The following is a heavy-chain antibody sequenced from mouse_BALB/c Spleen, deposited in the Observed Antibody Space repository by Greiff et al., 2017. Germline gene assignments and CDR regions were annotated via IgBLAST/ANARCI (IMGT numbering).Heavy chain of an antibody. D-gene: IGHD1-1*01. CDR3: ARGATVPYWYFDV. V-gene: IGHV1-4*01. CDR1: GYTFTSYT. J-gene: IGHJ1*01. CDR2: INPSSGYT. Sequence: VQLQQSGAELARPGASVKMSCKASGYTFTSYTMHWVKQRPGQGLEWIGYINPSSGYTNYNQKFKDKATLTADKSSSTAYMQLSSLTSEDSAVYYCARGATVPYWYFDVWGAGTTVTVSS.